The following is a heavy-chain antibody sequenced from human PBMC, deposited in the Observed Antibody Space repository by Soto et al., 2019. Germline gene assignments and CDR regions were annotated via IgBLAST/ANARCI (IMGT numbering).Heavy chain of an antibody. V-gene: IGHV3-74*01. J-gene: IGHJ4*02. CDR2: INSDGSST. D-gene: IGHD3-10*01. CDR1: GFTFSSYW. Sequence: EVQLVESGGGLVQPGGSLRLSCAASGFTFSSYWMHWVRQAPGKGLVWVSRINSDGSSTSYADSVKGRFTISRDNAKNTLYVQMNSLRAEDTAVYYCTRGFYNSGSYSSHWGQGTLVSVSS. CDR3: TRGFYNSGSYSSH.